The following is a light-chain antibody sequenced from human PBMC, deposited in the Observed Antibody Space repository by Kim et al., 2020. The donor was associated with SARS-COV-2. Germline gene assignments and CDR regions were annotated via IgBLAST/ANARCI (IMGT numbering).Light chain of an antibody. Sequence: LPPGERATLSCRASQGVGSIYFPCYQQKPGQAPRLIIYDVATRATGIPDRFSGSGSGTDFTLTISRLEPEDFAVYYCQQYDRSSLTFGGGTKLEI. CDR1: QGVGSIY. CDR2: DVA. CDR3: QQYDRSSLT. J-gene: IGKJ4*01. V-gene: IGKV3-20*01.